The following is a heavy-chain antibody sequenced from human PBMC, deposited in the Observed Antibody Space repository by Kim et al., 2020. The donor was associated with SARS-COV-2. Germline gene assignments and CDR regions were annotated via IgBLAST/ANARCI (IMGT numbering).Heavy chain of an antibody. CDR1: GFTFSNFW. D-gene: IGHD2-21*01. CDR3: ATLGRSNIYSS. Sequence: GGSLRLSCTASGFTFSNFWLSWVRQAPGKGLEWVANIKGDGGLKYYVDSVKGRFTISRDNAKNSLFLQMNSLRADDTAIYYCATLGRSNIYSSWGQGTLV. V-gene: IGHV3-7*01. CDR2: IKGDGGLK. J-gene: IGHJ5*02.